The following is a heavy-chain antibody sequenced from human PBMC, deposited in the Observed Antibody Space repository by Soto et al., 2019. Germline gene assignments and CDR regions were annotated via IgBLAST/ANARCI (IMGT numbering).Heavy chain of an antibody. V-gene: IGHV1-3*04. Sequence: ASVKVSCKASGYTFTNYAMHWVRQAPGQSLEWMGWISTGDGDTRYSQKFQGRVSITRETSASTVYMDLSSLRSEDTAVCYCAREVRSAGEDRWGQGTLVTVSS. CDR1: GYTFTNYA. CDR2: ISTGDGDT. CDR3: AREVRSAGEDR. J-gene: IGHJ5*02. D-gene: IGHD6-19*01.